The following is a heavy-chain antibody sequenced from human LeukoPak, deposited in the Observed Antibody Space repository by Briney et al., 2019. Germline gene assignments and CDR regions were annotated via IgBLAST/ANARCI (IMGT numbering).Heavy chain of an antibody. CDR3: ARVGREDGDYYYGMDV. CDR2: TRNKANSYTT. V-gene: IGHV3-72*01. CDR1: GFTFSSYA. J-gene: IGHJ6*02. D-gene: IGHD5-24*01. Sequence: GGSLRLSCAASGFTFSSYAMDWVRQAPGKGLEWVGRTRNKANSYTTEYAASVRGRFTISRDDSKNSLYLQMNSLKTEDTAVYYCARVGREDGDYYYGMDVWGQGTTVTVSS.